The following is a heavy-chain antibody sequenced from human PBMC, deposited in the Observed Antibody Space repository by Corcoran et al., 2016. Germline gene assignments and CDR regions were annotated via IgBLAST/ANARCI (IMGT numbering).Heavy chain of an antibody. V-gene: IGHV3-30*18. Sequence: QVQLVESGGGVVQPGRSLRLSCAASGFTFSSYGMHWVRQAPGKGLEWVAVISYDGSNKYYADSVKGRFTISRDNSKNTLYLQMNSLRAEDTAVYYCAKMGYYYDSSGYYYYYYGMDVWGQGTTVTASS. CDR3: AKMGYYYDSSGYYYYYYGMDV. D-gene: IGHD3-22*01. CDR1: GFTFSSYG. CDR2: ISYDGSNK. J-gene: IGHJ6*02.